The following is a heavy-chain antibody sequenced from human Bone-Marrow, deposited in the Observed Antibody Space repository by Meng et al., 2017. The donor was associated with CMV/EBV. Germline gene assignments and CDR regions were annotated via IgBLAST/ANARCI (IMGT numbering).Heavy chain of an antibody. CDR3: ARDSPTEGSGCHD. Sequence: GESLKISCPASGFTFNSYGMHWVRQAPGQGLEWMGIINPSGGSTSYAQKFQGRVTMTRDTSTSTVYMELSGLRAEDTAVYYCARDSPTEGSGCHDWGQGTLVTVSS. CDR2: INPSGGST. D-gene: IGHD6-19*01. J-gene: IGHJ4*02. V-gene: IGHV1-46*02. CDR1: GFTFNSYG.